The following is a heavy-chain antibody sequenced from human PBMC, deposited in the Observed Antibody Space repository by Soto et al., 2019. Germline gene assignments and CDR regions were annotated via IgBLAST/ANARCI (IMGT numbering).Heavy chain of an antibody. CDR3: AREGITMIVAGDFDI. D-gene: IGHD3-22*01. CDR1: GGSISSYY. CDR2: IYYSGST. Sequence: SEILSLTCTVSGGSISSYYWSWIRQPPGKGLEWIGYIYYSGSTNYNPSLKSRVTISVDTSKNQFSLRLSSVTAADTALYYCAREGITMIVAGDFDIWGQGTMVTVSS. V-gene: IGHV4-59*01. J-gene: IGHJ3*02.